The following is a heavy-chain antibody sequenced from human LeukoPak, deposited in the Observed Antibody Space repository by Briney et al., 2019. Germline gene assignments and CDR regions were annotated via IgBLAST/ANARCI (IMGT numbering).Heavy chain of an antibody. V-gene: IGHV4-31*03. CDR3: ASSERDIVVVPAAPASYYFDY. Sequence: SETLSLTCTVSGASISSGAYYWSWIRQHPAKGLEWIGYIYDSGTTYYNPSLKSRVTISLHTSKSQFSLILSSVTAADTAVYYCASSERDIVVVPAAPASYYFDYWGQGTLVTVSS. CDR2: IYDSGTT. CDR1: GASISSGAYY. D-gene: IGHD2-2*01. J-gene: IGHJ4*02.